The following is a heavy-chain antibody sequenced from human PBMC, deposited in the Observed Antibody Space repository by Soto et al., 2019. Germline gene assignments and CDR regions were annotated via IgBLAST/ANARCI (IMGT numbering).Heavy chain of an antibody. D-gene: IGHD1-1*01. CDR3: AAFSERTPDGLDY. V-gene: IGHV1-69*13. CDR2: IIPIFGTA. Sequence: SVKVSCEASGGTFSSYAISWVRQAPGQGLEWMGGIIPIFGTANYAQKFQGRVTITADESTSTAYMELSSLRSEDTAVYYCAAFSERTPDGLDYWGQGTLVTVSS. CDR1: GGTFSSYA. J-gene: IGHJ4*02.